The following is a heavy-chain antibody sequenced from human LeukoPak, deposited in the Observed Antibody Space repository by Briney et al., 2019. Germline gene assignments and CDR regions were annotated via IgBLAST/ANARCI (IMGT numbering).Heavy chain of an antibody. CDR3: ARRGSSGWYDY. CDR1: GFTFSSYG. CDR2: IWYDGSKK. D-gene: IGHD6-19*01. J-gene: IGHJ4*02. Sequence: PGGSLRLSCAASGFTFSSYGMHWFRQAPGKGLEWVAVIWYDGSKKYYADSVKGRFTISRDNSKNTLYLQMDSLRAEDTAVYYCARRGSSGWYDYWGQGTLVTVSS. V-gene: IGHV3-33*01.